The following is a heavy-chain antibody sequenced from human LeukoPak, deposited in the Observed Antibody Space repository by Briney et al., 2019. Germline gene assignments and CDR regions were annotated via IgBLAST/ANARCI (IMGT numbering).Heavy chain of an antibody. D-gene: IGHD1-26*01. J-gene: IGHJ5*02. CDR1: GYTFTSYA. V-gene: IGHV1-3*01. CDR3: ARAVGGATHNWFDP. Sequence: ASVKVSCTASGYTFTSYAMHWVRQAPGQRLEWMGWINAGNGNTKYSQKFQGRVTITRDTSASTAYMEVSSLRSEDTAVYYCARAVGGATHNWFDPWGQGTLVTVSS. CDR2: INAGNGNT.